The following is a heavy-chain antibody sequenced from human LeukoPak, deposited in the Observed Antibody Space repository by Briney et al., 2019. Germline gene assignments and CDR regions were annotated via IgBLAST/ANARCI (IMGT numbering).Heavy chain of an antibody. CDR3: ANPSGVEIY. CDR1: GFSFSSYT. J-gene: IGHJ4*02. Sequence: GGSLRLSCAASGFSFSSYTLNWVRQAPGEGLEWVSAISGSGGSTYYADSVKGRFTISRDNSKNTLYLQMNSLRAEDTAVYYCANPSGVEIYWGQGTLVTVSS. V-gene: IGHV3-23*01. CDR2: ISGSGGST. D-gene: IGHD7-27*01.